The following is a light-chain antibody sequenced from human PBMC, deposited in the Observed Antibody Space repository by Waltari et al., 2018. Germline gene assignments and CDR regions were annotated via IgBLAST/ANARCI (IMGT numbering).Light chain of an antibody. CDR3: CSYASSNTLR. J-gene: IGLJ3*02. CDR1: SSDVGGYAY. CDR2: VGT. Sequence: QSALTQPASVSGSPGQSITISCTGTSSDVGGYAYVSWYQHHPVKAPRLIIYVGTKRPRGVSDRFSGSKSGNTASLTISGLQAEDEGDYYCCSYASSNTLRFGGGTKLTVL. V-gene: IGLV2-14*03.